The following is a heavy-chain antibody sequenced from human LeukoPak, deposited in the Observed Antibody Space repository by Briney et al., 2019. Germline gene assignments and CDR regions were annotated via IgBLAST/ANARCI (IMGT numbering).Heavy chain of an antibody. CDR2: IYTSGST. V-gene: IGHV4-61*02. CDR3: AREEAYSGYDANHY. D-gene: IGHD5-12*01. Sequence: SETLSLTCTVSGGSISSGSYYWSWIRQPAGKGLEWIGRIYTSGSTNYNPSLKSRVTISVDTSKNQFSLKLSSVTAADTAVYYCAREEAYSGYDANHYWGQGTLVTVSS. J-gene: IGHJ4*02. CDR1: GGSISSGSYY.